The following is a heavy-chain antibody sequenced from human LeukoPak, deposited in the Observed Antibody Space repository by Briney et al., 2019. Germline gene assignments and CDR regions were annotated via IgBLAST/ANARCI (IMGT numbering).Heavy chain of an antibody. D-gene: IGHD1-26*01. V-gene: IGHV3-48*01. Sequence: SGGSLRLSCAASGFTFTSAWMTWVRRAPGKGLEWVSYISSSGTTISYAQSVKGRFTITRDNAQNSLTLHMNTLRADDTAVYYCAKDGGTHFDHWGQGTLVTVSS. CDR2: ISSSGTTI. CDR3: AKDGGTHFDH. J-gene: IGHJ4*02. CDR1: GFTFTSAW.